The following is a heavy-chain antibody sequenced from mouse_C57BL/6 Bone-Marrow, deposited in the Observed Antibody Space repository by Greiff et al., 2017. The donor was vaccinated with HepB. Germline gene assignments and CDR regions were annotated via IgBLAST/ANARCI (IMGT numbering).Heavy chain of an antibody. Sequence: EVKLMDSGGGLVQSGRSLRLSCATSGFTFSDFYMEWVRQAPGKGLEWIAASRNKANDYTTEYSASVKGRFIVSRDTSQSILYLQMNALRAEDTAIYYCARDAGGNYFYFDYWGQGTTLTVSS. D-gene: IGHD2-1*01. CDR3: ARDAGGNYFYFDY. CDR2: SRNKANDYTT. J-gene: IGHJ2*01. CDR1: GFTFSDFY. V-gene: IGHV7-1*01.